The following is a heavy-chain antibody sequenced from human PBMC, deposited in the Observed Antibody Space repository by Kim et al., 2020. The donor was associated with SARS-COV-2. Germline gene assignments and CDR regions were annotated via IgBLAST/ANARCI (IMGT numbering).Heavy chain of an antibody. Sequence: GGSLRLSWAASGFTFSTCAMHWVRQAPGKGLEWVAAISYDGSNEYYADSVKGRFTISRDNSENRLFLQMDSLRAEDTAVYFCAKDANIVVPSYYYGIDVWGQGPAVTVSS. CDR2: ISYDGSNE. V-gene: IGHV3-30*04. CDR3: AKDANIVVPSYYYGIDV. CDR1: GFTFSTCA. J-gene: IGHJ6*02. D-gene: IGHD2-2*01.